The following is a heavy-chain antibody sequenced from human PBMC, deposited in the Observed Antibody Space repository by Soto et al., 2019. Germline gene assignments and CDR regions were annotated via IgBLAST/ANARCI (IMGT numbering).Heavy chain of an antibody. J-gene: IGHJ4*02. D-gene: IGHD6-6*01. Sequence: EVQLVESGGGVVQPGESLRLSCAASGFTFSSYSMNWVRQAPGKGPEWVAYISSSSTTVYYAVSVRGRFTISRDNAHSSVALRIGSLRPEDSAVDFCARSLSISMAGLLGYWGRGSLVTSSS. CDR2: ISSSSTTV. CDR1: GFTFSSYS. CDR3: ARSLSISMAGLLGY. V-gene: IGHV3-48*01.